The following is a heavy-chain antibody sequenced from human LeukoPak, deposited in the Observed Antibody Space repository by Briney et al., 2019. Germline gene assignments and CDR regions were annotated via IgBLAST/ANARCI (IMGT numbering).Heavy chain of an antibody. D-gene: IGHD3/OR15-3a*01. J-gene: IGHJ4*02. Sequence: SETLSLTCSVSDGSIRAYYWSWIRQSPGQGLEWIGNIYYRGDINYNPSLKSRVIISIDTSKNQFSLKVTSLTAADTAVYYCATNKDWAEADWGQGTLVTVSS. CDR2: IYYRGDI. V-gene: IGHV4-59*03. CDR1: DGSIRAYY. CDR3: ATNKDWAEAD.